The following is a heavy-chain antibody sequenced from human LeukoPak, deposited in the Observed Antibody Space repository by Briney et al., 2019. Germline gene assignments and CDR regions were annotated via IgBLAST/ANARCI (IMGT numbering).Heavy chain of an antibody. CDR2: SYFRGST. CDR1: GDFLSSSNTYY. Sequence: PSETLSLTCTVSGDFLSSSNTYYWGWIRQPPGKGLEWIGSSYFRGSTYSSPSLRSRVIISVDTSKNQFSLKLNSVTAADTAVYYCGSSHSSSWYDWWGQGTLVTVTS. V-gene: IGHV4-39*07. J-gene: IGHJ4*02. CDR3: GSSHSSSWYDW. D-gene: IGHD6-13*01.